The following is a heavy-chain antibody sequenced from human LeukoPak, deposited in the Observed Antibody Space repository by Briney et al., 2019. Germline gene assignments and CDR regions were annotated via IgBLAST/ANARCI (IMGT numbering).Heavy chain of an antibody. CDR2: INHSGST. Sequence: PSETLSLTCAVYGGSFSGYYWSWIRQPPGKGLEWIGEINHSGSTNYNPSLKSRVTISVDTSKNQFSLKLSSVTAADTAVYYCARGAHSQSGSYYLFDYWGQGTLVTVSS. J-gene: IGHJ4*02. CDR1: GGSFSGYY. D-gene: IGHD1-26*01. CDR3: ARGAHSQSGSYYLFDY. V-gene: IGHV4-34*01.